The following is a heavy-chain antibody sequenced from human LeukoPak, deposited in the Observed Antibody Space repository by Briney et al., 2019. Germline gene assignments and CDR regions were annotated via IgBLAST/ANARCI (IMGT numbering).Heavy chain of an antibody. CDR1: GGSISSYY. D-gene: IGHD6-6*01. J-gene: IGHJ4*02. Sequence: PSETLSLTCTVSGGSISSYYWSWIRQPPGKGLEWIGYIYYSGSTNYNPSLKSRVTISVDTSKNQFSLKLSSVTAADTAVYYRARYLGSSEFDYWGQGTLVTVSS. V-gene: IGHV4-59*01. CDR3: ARYLGSSEFDY. CDR2: IYYSGST.